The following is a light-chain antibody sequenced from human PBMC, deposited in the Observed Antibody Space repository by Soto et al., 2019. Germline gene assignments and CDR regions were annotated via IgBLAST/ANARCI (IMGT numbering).Light chain of an antibody. CDR2: DVT. J-gene: IGLJ2*01. CDR3: CSYAGKYTFL. V-gene: IGLV2-11*01. Sequence: QSALTQPRSVSGSPGLSVTISCTGTSSDVGGYTYVSWYQQNAGKPPKLMIYDVTKRPSGVPDRFSGSKSGNTASLTISGLQAEDESDYYCCSYAGKYTFLFGAGTKLTVL. CDR1: SSDVGGYTY.